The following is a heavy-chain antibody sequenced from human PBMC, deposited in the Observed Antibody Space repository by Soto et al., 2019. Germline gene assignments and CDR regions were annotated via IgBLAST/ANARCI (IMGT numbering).Heavy chain of an antibody. CDR1: GFTFSSYE. V-gene: IGHV3-48*03. Sequence: GGSLRLSCAASGFTFSSYEMNWVRQTPGKGLEWVSSISSSGSPILYADSVKGRFTISRDNAKNSLFLQMNSLRAEDTAVYYCARSWGVYCSSSSCYSPWFGPWGHGTLVTVSS. CDR2: ISSSGSPI. CDR3: ARSWGVYCSSSSCYSPWFGP. J-gene: IGHJ5*02. D-gene: IGHD2-2*02.